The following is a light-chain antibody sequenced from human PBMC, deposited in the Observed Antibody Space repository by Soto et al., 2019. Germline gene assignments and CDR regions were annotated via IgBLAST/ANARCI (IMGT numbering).Light chain of an antibody. CDR3: KQYEDDPWT. V-gene: IGKV1-5*03. CDR2: RAS. J-gene: IGKJ1*01. Sequence: DIVMTQSPSTLSASVGDRVTITCRASQNIHTYLAWYQQKPGTAPKLLISRASSLQSGVPSRFSGSGSGAEFTLTIISLQPADVATYFCKQYEDDPWTFGQETNVQIK. CDR1: QNIHTY.